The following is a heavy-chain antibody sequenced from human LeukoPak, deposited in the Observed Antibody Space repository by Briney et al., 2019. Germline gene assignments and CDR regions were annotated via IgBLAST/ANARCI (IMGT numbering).Heavy chain of an antibody. Sequence: GGSLRLSCAASGFTFSSYSMNWVRQAPGKGLEWVSSISSSSSYIYYADSVKGRFTISRDNAKNSLYLQMNSLRAEDTAVYYCARAECGGDCYSGIDAFDIWGQGTMVTVSS. D-gene: IGHD2-21*02. CDR3: ARAECGGDCYSGIDAFDI. CDR1: GFTFSSYS. CDR2: ISSSSSYI. V-gene: IGHV3-21*01. J-gene: IGHJ3*02.